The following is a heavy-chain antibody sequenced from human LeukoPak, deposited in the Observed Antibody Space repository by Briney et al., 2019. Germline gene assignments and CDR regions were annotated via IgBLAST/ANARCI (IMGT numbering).Heavy chain of an antibody. J-gene: IGHJ4*02. CDR1: GFTFRHYG. V-gene: IGHV3-74*01. CDR3: ARDRSITNGGFDY. Sequence: GGSLRLSCAASGFTFRHYGMHWVRQAPGKGLVWVSGINTDGSDTVYADSVKGRFTISRDNAKNTLYLQMNSLRAGDTAVYYCARDRSITNGGFDYWGQGTLVTVSS. D-gene: IGHD7-27*01. CDR2: INTDGSDT.